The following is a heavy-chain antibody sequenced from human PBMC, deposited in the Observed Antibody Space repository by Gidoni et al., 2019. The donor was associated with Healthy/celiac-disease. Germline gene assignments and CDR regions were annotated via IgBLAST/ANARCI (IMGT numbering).Heavy chain of an antibody. V-gene: IGHV1-3*01. CDR3: ARDAGYCSGGSCPYYYYYYMDV. D-gene: IGHD2-15*01. CDR1: GYTFTSYA. CDR2: IHAGNGNT. Sequence: QVQLVQSGAEVKKPGASVKVSCKASGYTFTSYAMHWVRQAPGQRLEWMGWIHAGNGNTKYSQKFQGRVTITRDTSASTAYMELSSLRSEDTAVYYCARDAGYCSGGSCPYYYYYYMDVWGKGTTVTVSS. J-gene: IGHJ6*03.